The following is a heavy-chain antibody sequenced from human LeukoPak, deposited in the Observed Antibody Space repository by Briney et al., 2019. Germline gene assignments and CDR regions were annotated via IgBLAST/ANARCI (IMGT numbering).Heavy chain of an antibody. J-gene: IGHJ6*02. D-gene: IGHD1-26*01. CDR2: INPNSGVT. CDR3: ARAYSPLVGATPYYSYGLDV. CDR1: GYTFIGYH. Sequence: GASVKVSCKASGYTFIGYHIHWVRQAPGQGLEWMAWINPNSGVTNYAQKFQGWVTMARDTSISTAYMELSRLRSDDTAVYYCARAYSPLVGATPYYSYGLDVWGQGTTVTVSS. V-gene: IGHV1-2*04.